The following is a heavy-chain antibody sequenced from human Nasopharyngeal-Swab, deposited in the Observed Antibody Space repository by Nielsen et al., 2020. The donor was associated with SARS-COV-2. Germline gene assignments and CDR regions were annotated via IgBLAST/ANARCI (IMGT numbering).Heavy chain of an antibody. CDR3: AKELDIVVVPAAYGFGYYGMDV. Sequence: SLKISCAASGFTFDDYAMHWVRQAPGKGLEWVSGISWNSGSIGYADSVKGRFTISRDNAKNSLYLQMTSLRAEDTALYYCAKELDIVVVPAAYGFGYYGMDVWGQGTTVTVSS. CDR1: GFTFDDYA. CDR2: ISWNSGSI. J-gene: IGHJ6*02. D-gene: IGHD2-2*03. V-gene: IGHV3-9*01.